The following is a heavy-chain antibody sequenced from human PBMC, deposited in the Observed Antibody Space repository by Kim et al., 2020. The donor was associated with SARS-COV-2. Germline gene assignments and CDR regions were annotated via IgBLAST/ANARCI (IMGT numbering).Heavy chain of an antibody. CDR3: ARVLWGSYRYTDS. CDR1: GYTFTNYA. J-gene: IGHJ4*02. Sequence: ASVKVSCNASGYTFTNYAISLVRQAPGQGLEWMGWINTDTGHPTYAQAFTGRFVFSVDTSVSTTYLQISSLKAEDTALYYCARVLWGSYRYTDSWGQGTLVTVSS. V-gene: IGHV7-4-1*02. CDR2: INTDTGHP. D-gene: IGHD3-16*02.